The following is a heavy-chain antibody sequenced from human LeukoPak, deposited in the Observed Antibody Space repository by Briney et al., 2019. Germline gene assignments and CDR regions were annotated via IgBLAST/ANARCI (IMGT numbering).Heavy chain of an antibody. V-gene: IGHV3-7*03. CDR1: GFSFNYYR. J-gene: IGHJ4*02. CDR3: VRGPHIAATSY. CDR2: IKQDGSEK. Sequence: TGGSLRLSCVASGFSFNYYRMTWVRQAPGKGLEWVANIKQDGSEKQYVDSVKGRFAISRDNAKKSLYLQINTLRAEDTAVYYCVRGPHIAATSYWGQGTLVTVSS. D-gene: IGHD6-25*01.